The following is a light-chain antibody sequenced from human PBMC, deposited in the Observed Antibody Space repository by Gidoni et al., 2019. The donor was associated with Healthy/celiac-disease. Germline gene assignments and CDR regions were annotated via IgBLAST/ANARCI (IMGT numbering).Light chain of an antibody. V-gene: IGKV4-1*01. J-gene: IGKJ1*01. CDR3: QQYYSTPPWT. CDR2: WAS. CDR1: QSVLYSSNNKNY. Sequence: DIVMTQSPASLAVSPGERATINCKSSQSVLYSSNNKNYLAWYQQKPGQPPKLLIYWASTRESGVPDRFSGSGSGTDFTLTISSLQAEDVAVYYCQQYYSTPPWTFGQGTKVEIK.